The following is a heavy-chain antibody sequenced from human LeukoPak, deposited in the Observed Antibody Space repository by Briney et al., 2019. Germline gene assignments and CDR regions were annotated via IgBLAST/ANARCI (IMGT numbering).Heavy chain of an antibody. CDR3: ASMVRGVIFDY. CDR1: GFTFGDYA. V-gene: IGHV3-49*04. Sequence: PGGSLRLSCTASGFTFGDYAMSWVRQAPGKGLEWVGFIRSKAYGGTTEYAASVKGRFTISRDDSKSIAYPQMNSLKTEDTAVYYCASMVRGVIFDYWGQGTLVTVSS. D-gene: IGHD3-10*01. CDR2: IRSKAYGGTT. J-gene: IGHJ4*02.